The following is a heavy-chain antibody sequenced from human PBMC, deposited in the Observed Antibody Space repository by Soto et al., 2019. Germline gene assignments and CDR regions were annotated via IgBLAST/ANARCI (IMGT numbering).Heavy chain of an antibody. CDR2: ISYDGSNK. CDR3: AKDRKKLLWWWQS. Sequence: QVQLVESGGGVVQPGRSLRLSCAASGFTFSSYAMHWVRQAPGKGLEWVAVISYDGSNKYYADSVKGRFTISRDNSKNTLYLQMNSLRAEDTAVYYCAKDRKKLLWWWQSWGQGTLVTVSS. V-gene: IGHV3-30*04. D-gene: IGHD2-21*01. CDR1: GFTFSSYA. J-gene: IGHJ5*02.